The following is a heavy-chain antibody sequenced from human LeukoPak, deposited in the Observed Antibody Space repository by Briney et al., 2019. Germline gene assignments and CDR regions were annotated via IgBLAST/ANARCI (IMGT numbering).Heavy chain of an antibody. D-gene: IGHD4/OR15-4a*01. J-gene: IGHJ2*01. CDR2: INHSGST. Sequence: PSETLSLTCAVYGGSFSGYYWSWIRQPPGKGLEWIGEINHSGSTNYNPSLKSRVTISVDTSKNQFSLKLSSVTAADTAVYYCARRALDNWYFDVWGRGTLVTVSS. CDR3: ARRALDNWYFDV. CDR1: GGSFSGYY. V-gene: IGHV4-34*01.